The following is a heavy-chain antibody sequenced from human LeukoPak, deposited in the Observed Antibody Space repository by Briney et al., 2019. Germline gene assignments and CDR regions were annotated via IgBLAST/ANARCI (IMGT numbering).Heavy chain of an antibody. D-gene: IGHD2-15*01. Sequence: ETLSLTCTVSGGSISSYYWSWIRQPPGKGLEWVANIKQDGSEKYYVDSVKGRFTISRDNAKNSLYLQMNSLRAEDTAVYYCARDRWDAFDIWGQGTMVTVSS. CDR3: ARDRWDAFDI. CDR2: IKQDGSEK. J-gene: IGHJ3*02. CDR1: GGSISSYY. V-gene: IGHV3-7*01.